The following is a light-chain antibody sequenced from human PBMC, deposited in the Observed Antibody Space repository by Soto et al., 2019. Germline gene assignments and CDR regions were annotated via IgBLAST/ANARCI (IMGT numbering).Light chain of an antibody. Sequence: DIHMTQSPSSVSASVGDRVXXXXXASQGISSWLAWYQQKPGKAPNLLIYASSSLQSGVPSRFSGSGSGTDFTLTITNLQPEDFATYYCQQTNSFPITFGQGTRLENK. CDR2: ASS. CDR3: QQTNSFPIT. CDR1: QGISSW. V-gene: IGKV1D-12*01. J-gene: IGKJ5*01.